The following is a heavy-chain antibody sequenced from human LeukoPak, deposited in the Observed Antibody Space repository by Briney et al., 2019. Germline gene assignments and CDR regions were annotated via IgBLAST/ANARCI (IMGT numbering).Heavy chain of an antibody. Sequence: ASVKVSCKASGYTFTGHYMHWVRQAPGQGLEWMGWINPNSGGTKYAQKFQGRVTMTRDTSISTAYMELSRLTSDDTAVYYCAGLSGYDPYYFDYWGQGTLVAVSS. CDR1: GYTFTGHY. V-gene: IGHV1-2*02. D-gene: IGHD5-12*01. CDR2: INPNSGGT. CDR3: AGLSGYDPYYFDY. J-gene: IGHJ4*02.